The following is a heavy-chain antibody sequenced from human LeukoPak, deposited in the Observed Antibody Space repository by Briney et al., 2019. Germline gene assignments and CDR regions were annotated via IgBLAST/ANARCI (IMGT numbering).Heavy chain of an antibody. J-gene: IGHJ6*03. CDR2: IIPFLRTT. CDR1: GGAFSTYA. D-gene: IGHD3-10*02. CDR3: ASGPTIFGGLYYMDV. Sequence: SVKVSCKASGGAFSTYAVSWVRQAPGQGLECMGGIIPFLRTTMYAQKFQGRVTIATDESTSTVYMELTSLTSEDTAVYYCASGPTIFGGLYYMDVWGKGTTVTVSS. V-gene: IGHV1-69*05.